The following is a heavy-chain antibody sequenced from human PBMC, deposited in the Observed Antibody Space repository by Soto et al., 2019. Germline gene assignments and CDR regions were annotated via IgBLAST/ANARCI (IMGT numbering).Heavy chain of an antibody. Sequence: QVQLQESGPGLVKPSETLSLTCSVSGGSVNDYYWSWVRQPPGKGLEWIGFGYYIGSTNYTPPLTTXAXXSVDPSKTQFSLTLRSVNAAATAVYYCARGATYYSSHGIDVWGQGTTVTVSS. V-gene: IGHV4-59*02. CDR2: GYYIGST. CDR1: GGSVNDYY. CDR3: ARGATYYSSHGIDV. J-gene: IGHJ6*02. D-gene: IGHD1-26*01.